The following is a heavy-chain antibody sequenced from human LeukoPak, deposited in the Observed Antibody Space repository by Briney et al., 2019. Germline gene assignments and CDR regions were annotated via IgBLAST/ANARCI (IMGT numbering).Heavy chain of an antibody. CDR1: GASISSSH. CDR3: ARYDGYSIDY. V-gene: IGHV4-59*01. J-gene: IGHJ4*02. D-gene: IGHD5-24*01. Sequence: SETLSLTCTVSGASISSSHWSWIRQPPGKGLEWIGYIYYSGNTNYNPSLKSRVTTSVDTSKNQVSLKLSSVTAADTAVYYCARYDGYSIDYWGQGTLVTVSS. CDR2: IYYSGNT.